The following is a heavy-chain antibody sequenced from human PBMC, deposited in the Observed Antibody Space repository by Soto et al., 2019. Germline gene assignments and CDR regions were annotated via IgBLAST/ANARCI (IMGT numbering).Heavy chain of an antibody. CDR1: GGTFSNYA. CDR2: IIPLFGTA. Sequence: QVQLVQSGAEVKKPGSSVKVSCKASGGTFSNYAISWVRQAPGQGLEWMGGIIPLFGTANFAQRFQGRVTITADESTSTAYMELSSLRSDDTAVYYCARDRSVCVSSVPNYYYAMDVWGHGTTVTVSS. V-gene: IGHV1-69*12. J-gene: IGHJ6*02. CDR3: ARDRSVCVSSVPNYYYAMDV. D-gene: IGHD2-8*01.